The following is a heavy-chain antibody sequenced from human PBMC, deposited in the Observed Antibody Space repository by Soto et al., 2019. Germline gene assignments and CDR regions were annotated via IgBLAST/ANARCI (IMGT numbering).Heavy chain of an antibody. D-gene: IGHD4-4*01. CDR1: GFTFSSYE. CDR3: ERENPVTHRGGMDV. J-gene: IGHJ6*02. CDR2: ISSSGSTK. Sequence: HPGGSLRLSCAASGFTFSSYEMNWVRQAPGKGLEWVSYISSSGSTKYYADSVKGRFTISRDNAKNSLYLQMNSLRAEDTAVYYCERENPVTHRGGMDVWGQGTTVTVSS. V-gene: IGHV3-48*03.